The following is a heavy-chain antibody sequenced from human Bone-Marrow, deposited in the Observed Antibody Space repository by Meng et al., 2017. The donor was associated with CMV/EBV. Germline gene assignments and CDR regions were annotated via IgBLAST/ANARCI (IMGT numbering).Heavy chain of an antibody. Sequence: GGSLRLSCAASGFTFRSHEMNWVRQAPGKGLEWVSYISSSDSGETTYYADSVRGRFTISRDNAKNSLYLQMNSLRAEDMAVYYCARGSSIVGASTGSEYCHYWGQGTLVTVSS. V-gene: IGHV3-48*03. D-gene: IGHD1-26*01. CDR2: ISSSDSGETT. CDR3: ARGSSIVGASTGSEYCHY. CDR1: GFTFRSHE. J-gene: IGHJ1*01.